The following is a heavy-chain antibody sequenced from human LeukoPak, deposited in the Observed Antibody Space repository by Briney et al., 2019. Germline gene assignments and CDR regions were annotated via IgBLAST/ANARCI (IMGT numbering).Heavy chain of an antibody. J-gene: IGHJ5*02. CDR2: IYYSGST. CDR1: GGSISSSSSY. V-gene: IGHV4-39*01. Sequence: SETLSLTCTVSGGSISSSSSYWGWIRQPPGKGLEWIVSIYYSGSTYYNPSLKSRVTISVDTSKNQFSLKLSSVTAADTAVYYCARQRHSGGSADWFDPWGQGTLVTVSS. CDR3: ARQRHSGGSADWFDP. D-gene: IGHD3-10*01.